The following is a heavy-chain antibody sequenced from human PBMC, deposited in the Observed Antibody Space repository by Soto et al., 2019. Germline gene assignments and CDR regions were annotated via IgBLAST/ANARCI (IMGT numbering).Heavy chain of an antibody. CDR2: IDPEDGET. Sequence: ASVKVSCKVSGYTLTELSMHWVRQAPGKGLEWMGGIDPEDGETSYAQKFQGRVTMTGDTSTDTAYMELSSLRSEDTAVYYCARDLTYCGGDCPRSFDYWGQGTLVTVSS. CDR3: ARDLTYCGGDCPRSFDY. D-gene: IGHD2-21*02. V-gene: IGHV1-24*01. CDR1: GYTLTELS. J-gene: IGHJ4*02.